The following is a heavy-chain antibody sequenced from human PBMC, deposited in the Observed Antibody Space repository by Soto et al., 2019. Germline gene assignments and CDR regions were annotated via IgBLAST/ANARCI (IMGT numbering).Heavy chain of an antibody. V-gene: IGHV5-51*01. J-gene: IGHJ6*04. Sequence: GESLKISCKGSEYSFTSYWIAWVRQMPGKGLEWMGIIYPADSDTRYNPSFQGQVTISADKSISTAYLQWSRLKASDTAIYYCARRLDRYGMDVWGKGTTVTVSS. CDR3: ARRLDRYGMDV. CDR1: EYSFTSYW. CDR2: IYPADSDT.